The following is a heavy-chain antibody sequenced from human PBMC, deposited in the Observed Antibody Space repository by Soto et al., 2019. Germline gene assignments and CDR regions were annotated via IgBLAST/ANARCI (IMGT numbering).Heavy chain of an antibody. CDR2: ISAYNGNT. D-gene: IGHD1-26*01. CDR1: GYTFTSYG. Sequence: ASVKVSCKASGYTFTSYGISWVRQAPGQGLEWMGWISAYNGNTNYAQKLQGRVTMTTDTSTSTAYMELRSLRSDDTAVYYCARDGTVSYYVSPYYFDYWGQGTLVTVSS. CDR3: ARDGTVSYYVSPYYFDY. J-gene: IGHJ4*02. V-gene: IGHV1-18*01.